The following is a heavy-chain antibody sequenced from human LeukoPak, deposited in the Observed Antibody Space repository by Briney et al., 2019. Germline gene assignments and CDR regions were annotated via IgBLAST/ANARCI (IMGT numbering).Heavy chain of an antibody. CDR1: GFTFSDYY. CDR2: ISSSGSTI. Sequence: GGSLRLSCSASGFTFSDYYMSWIRQAPGKGLEWVSYISSSGSTIYYADSVKGRFTISRDNAKNSLYLQMNSLRAEDTAVYYCARDPAYNYPYYFDYWGQGTLVTVSS. CDR3: ARDPAYNYPYYFDY. V-gene: IGHV3-11*04. D-gene: IGHD5-18*01. J-gene: IGHJ4*02.